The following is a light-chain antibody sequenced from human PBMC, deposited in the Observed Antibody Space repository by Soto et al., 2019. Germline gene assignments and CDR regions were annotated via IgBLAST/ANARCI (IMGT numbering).Light chain of an antibody. CDR2: GAS. CDR3: HHYDSSLGT. CDR1: QSVSSSY. Sequence: EIVLTQSPGTLSLSPGERATLSCRASQSVSSSYLTWYQQKPGQAPRLLIYGASSRVSGIPDRFSGSGSGTDFTLTISRLEPEDFAVYYCHHYDSSLGTCGGGTKVEIK. J-gene: IGKJ4*01. V-gene: IGKV3-20*01.